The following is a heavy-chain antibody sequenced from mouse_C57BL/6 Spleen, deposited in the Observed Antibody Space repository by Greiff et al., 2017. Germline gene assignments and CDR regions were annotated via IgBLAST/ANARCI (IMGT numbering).Heavy chain of an antibody. CDR3: ARGDYYGSGAY. J-gene: IGHJ3*01. D-gene: IGHD1-1*01. V-gene: IGHV1-50*01. CDR2: IDPSDSYT. Sequence: QVHVKQSGAELVKPGASVKLSCKASGYTFTSYWMQWVKQRPGQGLEWIGEIDPSDSYTNYNQKFKGKATLTVDTSSSTAYMQLSSLTSEDSAVYYCARGDYYGSGAYWGQGTLVTVSA. CDR1: GYTFTSYW.